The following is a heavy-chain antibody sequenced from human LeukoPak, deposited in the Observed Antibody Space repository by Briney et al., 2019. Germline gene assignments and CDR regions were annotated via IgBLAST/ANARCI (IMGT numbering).Heavy chain of an antibody. Sequence: GGSLRLSCAASGFTLSSYWMHWVRQAPGKGLVWVSRINSDGSSTSYADSVKGRFTISRDNAKNTLYLQMNSLRAEDTAVYYCASVGVAGSAFDYWGQGSLVTASS. CDR3: ASVGVAGSAFDY. V-gene: IGHV3-74*01. CDR1: GFTLSSYW. D-gene: IGHD6-19*01. CDR2: INSDGSST. J-gene: IGHJ4*02.